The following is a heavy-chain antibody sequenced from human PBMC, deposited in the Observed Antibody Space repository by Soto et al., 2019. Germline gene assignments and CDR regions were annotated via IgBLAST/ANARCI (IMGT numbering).Heavy chain of an antibody. V-gene: IGHV4-39*07. J-gene: IGHJ5*02. Sequence: PETLSLTCTVSGGSISSSSYYWGWIRQPPGKGLEWIGSIYYSGSTYYNPSLKSRVTISVDTSKNQFSLKLSSVTAADTAVYYCARAAVAPGIAAAGRPSTNWFDPWGQGTLVTVSS. CDR3: ARAAVAPGIAAAGRPSTNWFDP. D-gene: IGHD6-13*01. CDR1: GGSISSSSYY. CDR2: IYYSGST.